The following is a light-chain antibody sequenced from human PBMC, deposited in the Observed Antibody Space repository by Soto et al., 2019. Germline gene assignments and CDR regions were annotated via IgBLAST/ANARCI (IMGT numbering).Light chain of an antibody. Sequence: VMRQSPATLSVSSGDGVTLSCRASQGLSGNLAWYQQKPGQAPRLLIYGASTRATGIPARFSGSGSGTEFTLTISSLEPEDFAVYYCQQRSNWLFGPGN. V-gene: IGKV3-15*01. J-gene: IGKJ3*01. CDR3: QQRSNWL. CDR2: GAS. CDR1: QGLSGN.